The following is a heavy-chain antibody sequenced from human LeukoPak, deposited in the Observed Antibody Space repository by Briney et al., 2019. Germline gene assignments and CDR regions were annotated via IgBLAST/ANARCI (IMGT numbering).Heavy chain of an antibody. D-gene: IGHD6-19*01. Sequence: SETLSLTCTVSGDSISNYYSSWIRQSPGKELEWIGYMYNRGSTIYNPSLKSRVTISTDTSKNQFSLRLTSVTAADTAVYYCARAEKAVTGTLDYWGQGTLITVSS. J-gene: IGHJ4*02. V-gene: IGHV4-59*01. CDR1: GDSISNYY. CDR2: MYNRGST. CDR3: ARAEKAVTGTLDY.